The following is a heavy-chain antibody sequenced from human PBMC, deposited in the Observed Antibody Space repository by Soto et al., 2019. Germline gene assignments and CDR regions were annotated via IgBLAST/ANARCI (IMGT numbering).Heavy chain of an antibody. D-gene: IGHD6-19*01. Sequence: EVRLVESGGGLVEPGGSLRLSCAASGFTLSTHNMNWVRQAPGKGLEWVSSISTGSSYIYYADSVKGRFTISRDNAQNSLYLQMNSLRAEDTAVYYCAREVRYSSGWYLDYWGQGTLVTVSS. CDR3: AREVRYSSGWYLDY. CDR1: GFTLSTHN. CDR2: ISTGSSYI. J-gene: IGHJ4*02. V-gene: IGHV3-21*01.